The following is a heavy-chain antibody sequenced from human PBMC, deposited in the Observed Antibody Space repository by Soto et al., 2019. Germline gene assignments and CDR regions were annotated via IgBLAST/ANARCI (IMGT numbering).Heavy chain of an antibody. Sequence: SETLSLTCIVSGGSITGSFWTWIRQPPGKGLEWIGYIYYSGSTHYSPSFKSRVTISVDTSKNQFSLKLSSVTAADTAVYYCATPATVTPYFDYCGKGTRVTV. V-gene: IGHV4-59*08. CDR1: GGSITGSF. J-gene: IGHJ4*02. CDR2: IYYSGST. D-gene: IGHD4-17*01. CDR3: ATPATVTPYFDY.